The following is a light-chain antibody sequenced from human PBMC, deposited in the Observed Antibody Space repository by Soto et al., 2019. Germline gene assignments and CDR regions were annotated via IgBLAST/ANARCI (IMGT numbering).Light chain of an antibody. V-gene: IGKV1-9*01. J-gene: IGKJ1*01. CDR1: QGSSSY. Sequence: DLQLTQSPSFLSASVGDRVTITCRASQGSSSYLAWYQQKPGKAPKLLIYAASTLQSGVPSRFSGSGSGTEFTLTISSLQPEDFATYYCQQLNSYPWTFGQGTKVEIK. CDR3: QQLNSYPWT. CDR2: AAS.